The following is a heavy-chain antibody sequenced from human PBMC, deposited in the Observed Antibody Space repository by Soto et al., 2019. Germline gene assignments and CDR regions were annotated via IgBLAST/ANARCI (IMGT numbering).Heavy chain of an antibody. CDR1: GFNFKTAG. J-gene: IGHJ3*01. CDR2: ISYGGHKT. CDR3: AKLIVESAFSPSPRGGFEV. D-gene: IGHD1-26*01. Sequence: QMQLVESGGGVVQPGGSLRLSCAASGFNFKTAGMHWVRQSPGKGLELLALISYGGHKTNYAESVKGRFTVSRDNANDMLFLQMNSLTTEDTALYYCAKLIVESAFSPSPRGGFEVWGQGTMVTVSS. V-gene: IGHV3-30*18.